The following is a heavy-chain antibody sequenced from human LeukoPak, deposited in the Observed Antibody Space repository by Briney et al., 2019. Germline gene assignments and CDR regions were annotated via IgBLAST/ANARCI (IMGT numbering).Heavy chain of an antibody. D-gene: IGHD1-26*01. J-gene: IGHJ4*02. Sequence: GGSLRLSCAASGFSVSNNYMIWVRQAPGKGREGVSIIYSGGSTYYADSVKGRFTISRDNSKNTLYLQMNSLRAEDTAVYYCARGHSGRYGLDYWGQGTLVTVSS. CDR2: IYSGGST. CDR1: GFSVSNNY. CDR3: ARGHSGRYGLDY. V-gene: IGHV3-53*01.